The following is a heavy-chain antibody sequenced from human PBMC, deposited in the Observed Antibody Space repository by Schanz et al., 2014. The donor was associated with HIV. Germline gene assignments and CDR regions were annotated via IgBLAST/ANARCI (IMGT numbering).Heavy chain of an antibody. CDR1: GFTFSDHY. V-gene: IGHV3-30-3*01. CDR3: VKGERIGYRIEVTGPTFDY. Sequence: QVQLVESGGGVVQPGRSLRLSCVASGFTFSDHYMVWVRQAPGKGLEWVAVISHDGTNKFYAGSVKDRFTISRDNAKNTLYVQIRSLRNEDTAVYYCVKGERIGYRIEVTGPTFDYWGQGTLVTVSS. D-gene: IGHD3-22*01. CDR2: ISHDGTNK. J-gene: IGHJ4*02.